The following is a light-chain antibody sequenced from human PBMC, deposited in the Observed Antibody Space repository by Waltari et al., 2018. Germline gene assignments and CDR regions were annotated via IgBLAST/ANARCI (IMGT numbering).Light chain of an antibody. Sequence: EIVLTQSPATLSLSPGERATLSCRASKSVSSYLAWSQQKPGQAPRLLIYYASNRATGIPARFSGSGSGTDFTLTISSLEPEDFAVYYCQQRSNWPPTFGGGTKVEIK. CDR1: KSVSSY. CDR3: QQRSNWPPT. V-gene: IGKV3-11*01. CDR2: YAS. J-gene: IGKJ4*01.